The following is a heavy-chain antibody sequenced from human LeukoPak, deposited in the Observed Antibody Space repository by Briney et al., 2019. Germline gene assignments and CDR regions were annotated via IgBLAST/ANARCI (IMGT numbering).Heavy chain of an antibody. J-gene: IGHJ6*03. D-gene: IGHD4-23*01. Sequence: AXVKVSCXASGYTFTNYTMNWVRQAPGQGLEWRGWINTNTGNPTYAQGVTGRFVFSLDTSFSTAYLQISSLKAGDTAVYYCARPKLRWSAXXYMDVWGKXTTVTVSS. CDR3: ARPKLRWSAXXYMDV. V-gene: IGHV7-4-1*02. CDR1: GYTFTNYT. CDR2: INTNTGNP.